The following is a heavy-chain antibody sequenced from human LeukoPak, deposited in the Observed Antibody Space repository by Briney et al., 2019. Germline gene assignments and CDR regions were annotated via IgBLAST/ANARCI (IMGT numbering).Heavy chain of an antibody. CDR3: ATSANDYGDYELDY. Sequence: ASVKVSCKVSGYTLTELSMHWVRQAPGKGLEWMGGFDPEDGETIYAQKFQGRVTMTEDTSTDTAYMELSSLRSEDTAVYYCATSANDYGDYELDYWGQGTLVTVSS. V-gene: IGHV1-24*01. J-gene: IGHJ4*02. CDR1: GYTLTELS. CDR2: FDPEDGET. D-gene: IGHD4-17*01.